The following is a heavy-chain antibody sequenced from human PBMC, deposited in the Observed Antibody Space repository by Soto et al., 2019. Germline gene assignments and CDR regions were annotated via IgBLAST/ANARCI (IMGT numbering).Heavy chain of an antibody. CDR3: ARDRSRHPWKPVVPAAMRGAFDI. J-gene: IGHJ3*02. CDR1: GYTFTSYG. CDR2: ISAYNGNT. V-gene: IGHV1-18*01. Sequence: EASVKVSCKASGYTFTSYGISWVRQAPGQGLEWMGWISAYNGNTNYAQKLQGRVTMATDTSTSTAYMELRSLRSDDTAVYYCARDRSRHPWKPVVPAAMRGAFDIWGQGTMVTVSS. D-gene: IGHD2-2*01.